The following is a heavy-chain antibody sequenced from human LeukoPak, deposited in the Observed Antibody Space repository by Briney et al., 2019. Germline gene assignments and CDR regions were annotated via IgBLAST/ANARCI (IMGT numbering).Heavy chain of an antibody. CDR2: ISGSGGST. V-gene: IGHV3-23*01. CDR3: ARGPRSSSWYYFY. CDR1: GFTFSSYG. Sequence: GGSLRLSCAASGFTFSSYGMSWVRQAPGKGLEWVSAISGSGGSTYYADSVKGRFTISRDNSKNTLYLQMNSLRAEDTAVYYCARGPRSSSWYYFYWGQGTLVTVSS. D-gene: IGHD6-13*01. J-gene: IGHJ4*02.